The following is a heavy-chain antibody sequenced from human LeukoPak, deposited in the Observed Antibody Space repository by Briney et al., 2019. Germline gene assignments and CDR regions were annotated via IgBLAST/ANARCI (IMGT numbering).Heavy chain of an antibody. Sequence: PSETLSLTCTVSGGSISSSSYYWGWIRQPPGKGLEWIGSIYYSGSTYYNPSLKSRVTISVDTSKNQFSLKLSSVTAADTAVYYCARDNYGSADDAFDIWGQGTMVTVSS. J-gene: IGHJ3*02. D-gene: IGHD3-10*01. CDR1: GGSISSSSYY. CDR3: ARDNYGSADDAFDI. CDR2: IYYSGST. V-gene: IGHV4-39*02.